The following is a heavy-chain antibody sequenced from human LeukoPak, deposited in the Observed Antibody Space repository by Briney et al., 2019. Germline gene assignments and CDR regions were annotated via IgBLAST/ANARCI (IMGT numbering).Heavy chain of an antibody. CDR1: GFAFSSYA. CDR3: ARIPTTVTTEYYFDY. V-gene: IGHV3-33*07. Sequence: PGRSLRLSCAASGFAFSSYAMYWVRQAPGKGLEWVAVIWYDGSNKYYADSVKGRFTISRDNSKNTLYLQMNSLRAEDTAVYYCARIPTTVTTEYYFDYWGQGTLVTVSS. D-gene: IGHD4-17*01. CDR2: IWYDGSNK. J-gene: IGHJ4*02.